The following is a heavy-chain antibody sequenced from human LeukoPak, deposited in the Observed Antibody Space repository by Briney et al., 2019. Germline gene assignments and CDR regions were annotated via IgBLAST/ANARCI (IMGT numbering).Heavy chain of an antibody. V-gene: IGHV4-59*11. Sequence: SETLFLTCTVSGGSISSHYWSWIRQPPGKGLEWIGYIYYSGSTNYNPSLKSRVTISVDTSKNQFSLKLSSVTAADTAVYYCAREAYYYGSGSPGGWFDPWGQGTLVTVSS. J-gene: IGHJ5*02. CDR2: IYYSGST. CDR3: AREAYYYGSGSPGGWFDP. D-gene: IGHD3-10*01. CDR1: GGSISSHY.